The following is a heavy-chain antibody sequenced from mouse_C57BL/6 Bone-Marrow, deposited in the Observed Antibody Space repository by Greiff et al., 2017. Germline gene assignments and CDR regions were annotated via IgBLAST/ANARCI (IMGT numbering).Heavy chain of an antibody. CDR2: IYPGSGST. Sequence: VQLQQPGAELVKPGASVKMSCKASGYTFTSYWITWVKQRPGQGLEWIGVIYPGSGSTNYNEKFKSKATLTVDKSSSTAYMQLSSLTSEDSAVSDCERGARKQDYEVWGRGNAVTVTA. CDR3: ERGARKQDYEV. J-gene: IGHJ1*03. CDR1: GYTFTSYW. V-gene: IGHV1-55*01.